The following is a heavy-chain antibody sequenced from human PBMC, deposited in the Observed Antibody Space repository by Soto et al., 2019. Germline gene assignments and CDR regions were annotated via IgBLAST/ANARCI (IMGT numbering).Heavy chain of an antibody. J-gene: IGHJ4*02. V-gene: IGHV3-48*02. Sequence: EVQLVESGGGLVQPGGSLRLTCAASGFSFSNYNMNWVRQAPGKGLEWVSYISKSSDTIYYADSVRGRFSISGDNGKNSLYLQMDSLRDEDTAVYYCARDAFDYDTTGYHCDYWGQGTLVTVSS. CDR2: ISKSSDTI. CDR1: GFSFSNYN. CDR3: ARDAFDYDTTGYHCDY. D-gene: IGHD3-22*01.